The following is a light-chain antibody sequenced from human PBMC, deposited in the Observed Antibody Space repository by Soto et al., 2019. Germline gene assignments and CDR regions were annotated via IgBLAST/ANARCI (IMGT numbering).Light chain of an antibody. CDR2: ATS. J-gene: IGKJ3*01. CDR1: QGISSY. V-gene: IGKV1-9*01. CDR3: QQLNSYLLT. Sequence: DIQLTQSPSFLSASVGDRVTITCRASQGISSYLAWYQQKPGKAHNLLIYATSTLQSGVPSRFSGSGSGTEFTLTISSLQPEDFATYYCQQLNSYLLTFGPGTKVDIK.